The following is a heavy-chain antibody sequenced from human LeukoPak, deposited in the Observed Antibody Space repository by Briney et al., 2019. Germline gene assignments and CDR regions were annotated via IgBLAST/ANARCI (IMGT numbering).Heavy chain of an antibody. D-gene: IGHD3-16*02. Sequence: GGSLRLSCAASGFTFSSYAMSWVRQAPGKGLEWVSAISGSGGSTYYADSVKGRFTISRDNSKNTLYLQMNSLRAEDAAVYYCAKGGVMITFGGVIVVGLDYWGQGTLVTVSS. J-gene: IGHJ4*02. V-gene: IGHV3-23*01. CDR2: ISGSGGST. CDR3: AKGGVMITFGGVIVVGLDY. CDR1: GFTFSSYA.